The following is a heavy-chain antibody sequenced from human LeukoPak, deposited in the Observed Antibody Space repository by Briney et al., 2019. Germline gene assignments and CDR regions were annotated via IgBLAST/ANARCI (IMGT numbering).Heavy chain of an antibody. V-gene: IGHV4-4*07. CDR2: IYTSGST. D-gene: IGHD4-23*01. CDR1: GGSISSYY. Sequence: SETLSLTCTVSGGSISSYYWSWIRQPAGKGLEWIGRIYTSGSTNYDPSLKSRVTMSVDTSKNQFSLKLSSVTAADTAVYYCAREDYGGNSLDAFDIWGQGTMVTVSS. CDR3: AREDYGGNSLDAFDI. J-gene: IGHJ3*02.